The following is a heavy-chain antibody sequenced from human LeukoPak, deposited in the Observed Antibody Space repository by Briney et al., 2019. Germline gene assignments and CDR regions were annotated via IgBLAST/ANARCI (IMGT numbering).Heavy chain of an antibody. Sequence: PSETLSLTCTVSGGSISSSSYYWGWIRQPPGKGLEWIGSMYHSGYSYYNPSLKSRVTISVDTSKNQFSVTLSSVTAADTAVYYCARGYSSSWYVFDYWGQGTLVTVSS. D-gene: IGHD6-13*01. CDR1: GGSISSSSYY. V-gene: IGHV4-39*07. CDR3: ARGYSSSWYVFDY. CDR2: MYHSGYS. J-gene: IGHJ4*02.